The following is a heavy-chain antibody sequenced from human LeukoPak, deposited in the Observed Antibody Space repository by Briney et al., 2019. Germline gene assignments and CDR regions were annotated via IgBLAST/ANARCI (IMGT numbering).Heavy chain of an antibody. Sequence: SETLSLTCAVYGGSFSAYYWSWIRQPPGKGLEWIGEINHSGSTNYNPSLKSRVTISVDTSKNQFSLNLSSVTAADTAVYYCAREVGQYSSGWLSSEFYFDYWGQGTLVTVSS. CDR2: INHSGST. CDR1: GGSFSAYY. D-gene: IGHD6-19*01. V-gene: IGHV4-34*01. J-gene: IGHJ4*02. CDR3: AREVGQYSSGWLSSEFYFDY.